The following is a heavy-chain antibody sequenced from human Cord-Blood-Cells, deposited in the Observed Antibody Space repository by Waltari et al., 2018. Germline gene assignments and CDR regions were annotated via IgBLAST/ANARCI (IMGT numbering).Heavy chain of an antibody. V-gene: IGHV4-34*01. CDR3: ARARGLDPDILTGYYDY. J-gene: IGHJ4*02. CDR1: GGSFSGYY. D-gene: IGHD3-9*01. Sequence: QVQLQQWGAGLLKPSETLSLTCAVYGGSFSGYYWSWIRQPPGKGLEWIGEINHSGSTNYNPSLKRRVTMSVDTAKHQFSLKLSSVTAADTAVYYCARARGLDPDILTGYYDYWGQGTLVTVSS. CDR2: INHSGST.